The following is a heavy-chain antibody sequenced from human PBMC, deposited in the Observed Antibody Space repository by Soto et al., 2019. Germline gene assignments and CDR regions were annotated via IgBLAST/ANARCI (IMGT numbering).Heavy chain of an antibody. Sequence: EVQLVESGGGLVQPGGSLRLSCAASGFTFSSHQMNWVRQAPGKGLEWVAKIKQDGGQESYVDSVKGRFTISRDNAKNSLFLQMNSLRGEDTAVYYCARWIDNNGGHLDYWGQGTLVTVSS. D-gene: IGHD2-2*03. CDR2: IKQDGGQE. J-gene: IGHJ4*02. V-gene: IGHV3-7*03. CDR1: GFTFSSHQ. CDR3: ARWIDNNGGHLDY.